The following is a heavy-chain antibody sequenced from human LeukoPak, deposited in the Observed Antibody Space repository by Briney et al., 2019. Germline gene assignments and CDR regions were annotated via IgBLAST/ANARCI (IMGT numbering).Heavy chain of an antibody. CDR2: IYPGDSDT. Sequence: GESLKISCKGSGYSFTSYWIGWVRQMPGKGLEWMGIIYPGDSDTRYSPSFQGQVTISADKSISTAYLQWSSLKASDTAMYYCARHFSEGFPYYYYGMDVWGQGTTVTVSS. CDR1: GYSFTSYW. CDR3: ARHFSEGFPYYYYGMDV. V-gene: IGHV5-51*01. D-gene: IGHD2/OR15-2a*01. J-gene: IGHJ6*02.